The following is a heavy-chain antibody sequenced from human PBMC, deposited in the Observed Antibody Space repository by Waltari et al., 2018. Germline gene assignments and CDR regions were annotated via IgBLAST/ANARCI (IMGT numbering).Heavy chain of an antibody. CDR2: IIPVFGTT. V-gene: IGHV1-69*01. CDR1: GGTFSNYA. J-gene: IGHJ6*02. D-gene: IGHD3-22*01. Sequence: QVQLVQSGAEVKKPGSSVKVSCRASGGTFSNYAVNWVRQAPGQGLEWMGGIIPVFGTTNYGQKFQGRVTITADESTNTAYMELSSLTSEDTAVYYCARVGSDSSVYIYYYYHLDVWGQGTTVTVSS. CDR3: ARVGSDSSVYIYYYYHLDV.